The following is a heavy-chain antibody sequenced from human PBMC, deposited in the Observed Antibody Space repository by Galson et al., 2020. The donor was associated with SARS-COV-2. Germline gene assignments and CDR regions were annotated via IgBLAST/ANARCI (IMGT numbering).Heavy chain of an antibody. J-gene: IGHJ4*02. CDR2: IYDGGST. CDR1: GFTFTPTF. Sequence: QAGGSLRLSCAASGFTFTPTFMSWVRQAPGMGLEWVSVIYDGGSTYYADSVRGRFTISRDISKNTIYLQMNSLRVDDTAVYYCARDHYKDYDPAFDDANERALGYWGQGTLVTVSS. CDR3: ARDHYKDYDPAFDDANERALGY. V-gene: IGHV3-66*01. D-gene: IGHD4-17*01.